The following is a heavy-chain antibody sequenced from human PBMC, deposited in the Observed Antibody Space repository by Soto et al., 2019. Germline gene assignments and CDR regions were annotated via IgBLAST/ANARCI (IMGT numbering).Heavy chain of an antibody. J-gene: IGHJ5*02. Sequence: PSETLSLTCTVSGGSISSSSYYWGWIRQPPGKGLEWIGSIYYSGSTYYNPSLKSRVTISVDTSKNQFSLKLSSVTAADTAVYYCARQAPPLEFGELPEFLLIDPWGQGTLVTVSS. V-gene: IGHV4-39*01. D-gene: IGHD3-10*01. CDR3: ARQAPPLEFGELPEFLLIDP. CDR1: GGSISSSSYY. CDR2: IYYSGST.